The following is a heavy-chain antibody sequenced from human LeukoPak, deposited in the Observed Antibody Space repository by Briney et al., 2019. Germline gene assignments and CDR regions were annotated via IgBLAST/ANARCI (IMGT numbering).Heavy chain of an antibody. J-gene: IGHJ4*02. V-gene: IGHV4-61*09. CDR2: IYISGST. CDR3: ARSRRYYDRSGYSEYYFDY. CDR1: GGSISGGTYY. D-gene: IGHD3-22*01. Sequence: SVTLSLTCSVSGGSISGGTYYWSWIRQPAGKGLEWMGHIYISGSTNYNPALKSRVTMSVDTSKNQFSLELSSVTAADTAVYYCARSRRYYDRSGYSEYYFDYWGQGILVTVSS.